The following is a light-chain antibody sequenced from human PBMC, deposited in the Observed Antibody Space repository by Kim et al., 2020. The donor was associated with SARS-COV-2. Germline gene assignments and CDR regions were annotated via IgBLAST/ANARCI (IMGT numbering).Light chain of an antibody. J-gene: IGKJ1*01. CDR3: QKYDSVPWT. Sequence: GDRVTITCRASQDISNYLAWYQQKPGKVPKLLIYAASSLQSGVPSRFGGSGSGTDFTLTITSLQPEDVATYYCQKYDSVPWTFGPGTRVEIK. CDR2: AAS. CDR1: QDISNY. V-gene: IGKV1-27*01.